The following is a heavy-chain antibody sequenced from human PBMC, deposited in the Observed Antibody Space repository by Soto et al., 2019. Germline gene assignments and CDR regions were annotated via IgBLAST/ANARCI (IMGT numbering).Heavy chain of an antibody. CDR3: AAATVTTNYYYYGMDV. V-gene: IGHV1-58*01. CDR2: IVVGSGST. D-gene: IGHD4-17*01. CDR1: GFTFNSSA. J-gene: IGHJ6*02. Sequence: SVKVSCKASGFTFNSSAVQWLRQARGQPLEWIGWIVVGSGSTNYAQKFQDRVTITRDMSTSTAYMELSSLRSEDTAVYYCAAATVTTNYYYYGMDVWGQGTTVTVSS.